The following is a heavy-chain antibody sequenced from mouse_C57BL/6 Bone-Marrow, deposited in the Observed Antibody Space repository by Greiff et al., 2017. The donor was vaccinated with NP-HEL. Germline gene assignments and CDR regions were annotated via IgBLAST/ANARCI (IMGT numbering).Heavy chain of an antibody. Sequence: EAQLVESGGGLVQPKGSLKLSCAASGFTFNTYAMHWVRQAPGKGLEWVARIRSTSSNYASYHADTVKDRFTISRDDSQSMLYLQMNNLKAEDTAMCCCVGGSNCGAYWGQGTLVTVSA. J-gene: IGHJ3*01. CDR1: GFTFNTYA. CDR3: VGGSNCGAY. V-gene: IGHV10-3*01. D-gene: IGHD2-5*01. CDR2: IRSTSSNYAS.